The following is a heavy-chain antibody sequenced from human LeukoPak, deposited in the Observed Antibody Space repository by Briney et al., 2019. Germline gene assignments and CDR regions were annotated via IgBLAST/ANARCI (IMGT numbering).Heavy chain of an antibody. CDR1: GFTFSSYS. CDR3: AKGGPYLSNVAHFDY. Sequence: GGSLRLSCAASGFTFSSYSMNWVRQAPGKGLEWVSSISSSSSYIYYADSVKGRFTISRDNSKNTLYLQMNSLRAEDTAVYYCAKGGPYLSNVAHFDYWGQGTLVTVSS. V-gene: IGHV3-21*04. D-gene: IGHD2-8*01. J-gene: IGHJ4*02. CDR2: ISSSSSYI.